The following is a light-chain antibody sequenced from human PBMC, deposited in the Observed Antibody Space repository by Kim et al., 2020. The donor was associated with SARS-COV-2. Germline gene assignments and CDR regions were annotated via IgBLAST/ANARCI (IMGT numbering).Light chain of an antibody. J-gene: IGKJ2*01. Sequence: LSPGERATLSCRASQSVPSNYLAWYQQKSGQAPRLLIFRASSRAAGIPDRFSGSGSGTDFTLTISRLEPEDCEVYYCQQYDTSPYTFGQGTKLEI. V-gene: IGKV3-20*01. CDR3: QQYDTSPYT. CDR2: RAS. CDR1: QSVPSNY.